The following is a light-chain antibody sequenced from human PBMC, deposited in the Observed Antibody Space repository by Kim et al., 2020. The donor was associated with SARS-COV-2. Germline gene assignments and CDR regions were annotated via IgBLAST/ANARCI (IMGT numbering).Light chain of an antibody. Sequence: QSALTQPASVSGSPGQSITISCTGTSSDVGSYNLVSWYQQHPGKAPKLMIYEVNKRPSGVSNRFSGSKSGNTASLTISGLQAEDEADYYCCSYCCSYAGSSAFNWVFGGGTQLTVL. J-gene: IGLJ3*02. CDR3: CSYCCSYAGSSAFNWV. CDR2: EVN. V-gene: IGLV2-23*02. CDR1: SSDVGSYNL.